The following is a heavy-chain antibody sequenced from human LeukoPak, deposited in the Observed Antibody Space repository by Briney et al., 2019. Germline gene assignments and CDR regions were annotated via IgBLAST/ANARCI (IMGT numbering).Heavy chain of an antibody. CDR3: ASLRTGDFDY. D-gene: IGHD3-10*01. V-gene: IGHV4-39*01. J-gene: IGHJ4*02. Sequence: SETLSLTCTVSGGSISSYYWSWIRQPPGKGLEWIGSIYYSGSTYYNPSFKSRLTISVDTSKNQFSLKLSSVTAADTAVYYCASLRTGDFDYWGQGALVTVSS. CDR2: IYYSGST. CDR1: GGSISSYY.